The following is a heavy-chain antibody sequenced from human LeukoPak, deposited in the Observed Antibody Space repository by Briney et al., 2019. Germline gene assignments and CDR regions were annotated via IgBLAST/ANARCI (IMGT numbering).Heavy chain of an antibody. CDR2: ISDTGGRT. V-gene: IGHV3-23*01. CDR3: AKRGVVIRVILVGFHKEAYYFDS. Sequence: GGSLRLSCAASGFIFNDYYMTWVRQAPGKGLEWVAGISDTGGRTNYADSVKGRFTISRDNPKNTLCLQMNSLRAEDTAVYFCAKRGVVIRVILVGFHKEAYYFDSWGQGALVTVSS. J-gene: IGHJ4*02. D-gene: IGHD3-22*01. CDR1: GFIFNDYY.